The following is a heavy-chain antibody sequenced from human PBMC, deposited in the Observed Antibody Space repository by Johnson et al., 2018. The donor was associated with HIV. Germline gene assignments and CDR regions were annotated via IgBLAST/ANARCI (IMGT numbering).Heavy chain of an antibody. CDR1: GFTFSSYA. J-gene: IGHJ3*02. Sequence: VQLVESGGGLVQPGGSLRLSCAVSGFTFSSYAMSWVRQAPGKGLEWVSAISGSGGSTYYANSVKGRFPISRDNSKNTLYLQMNSLRAEDTAVYYCARPVSPWSAYDAFDIWGQGTMVTVSS. CDR3: ARPVSPWSAYDAFDI. V-gene: IGHV3-23*04. CDR2: ISGSGGST. D-gene: IGHD2-2*01.